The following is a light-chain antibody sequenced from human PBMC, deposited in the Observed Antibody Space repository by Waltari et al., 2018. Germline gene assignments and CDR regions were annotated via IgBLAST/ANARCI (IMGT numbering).Light chain of an antibody. J-gene: IGKJ2*01. V-gene: IGKV4-1*01. CDR3: QQYYSTPPT. CDR2: WAS. Sequence: DIVMTQSQDSLAVSLGERATINCKSSQSVFYSSNNKNYLAWYQQKPGQPPNLLVYWASTRESGVPDRFSGSGSGTDFTLTISSLQAEDVAVYYCQQYYSTPPTFGQGTKLEIK. CDR1: QSVFYSSNNKNY.